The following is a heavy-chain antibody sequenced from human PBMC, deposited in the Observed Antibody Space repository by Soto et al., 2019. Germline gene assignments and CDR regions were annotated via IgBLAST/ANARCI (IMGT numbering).Heavy chain of an antibody. CDR1: GDSVSSNSAA. D-gene: IGHD3-10*01. CDR2: TFYRSKWYN. Sequence: PSQTLSLTCAISGDSVSSNSAAWNWIRQSPSRGLEWLGRTFYRSKWYNDYAVSVKSRITINPDTSKNQFFLQLNSVTPEDTAVYYCARILTIWFGESVQLVGVFDIWGQGTMVTVSS. V-gene: IGHV6-1*01. J-gene: IGHJ3*02. CDR3: ARILTIWFGESVQLVGVFDI.